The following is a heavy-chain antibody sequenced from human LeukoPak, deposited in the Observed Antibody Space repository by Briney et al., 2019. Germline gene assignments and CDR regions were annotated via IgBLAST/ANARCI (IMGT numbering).Heavy chain of an antibody. CDR3: ASLLYSGYFPVY. Sequence: PGGSLRLSCSASGFTFSSYAMHWVRQAPGKGLEWVSVIYSSGSTHYADSVKGRFTISRDNSKNTLYLQMNSLRAEDTAVYYCASLLYSGYFPVYWGQGTLVTVSS. CDR2: IYSSGST. CDR1: GFTFSSYA. D-gene: IGHD5-12*01. J-gene: IGHJ4*02. V-gene: IGHV3-53*01.